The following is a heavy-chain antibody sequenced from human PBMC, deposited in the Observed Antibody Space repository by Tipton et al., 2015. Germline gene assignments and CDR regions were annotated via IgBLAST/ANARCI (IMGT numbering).Heavy chain of an antibody. Sequence: SLRLSCAASGLTFSSYAMSWVRQAPGKGLEWVSVIRGGGLGTYYADSVKGRFTISRDNSKNTLYLQMNSLRSEDTAVYYCARDRGSCSGGSCYHGSDSWGQGTLVTVSS. CDR2: IRGGGLGT. D-gene: IGHD2-15*01. J-gene: IGHJ5*01. CDR1: GLTFSSYA. V-gene: IGHV3-23*01. CDR3: ARDRGSCSGGSCYHGSDS.